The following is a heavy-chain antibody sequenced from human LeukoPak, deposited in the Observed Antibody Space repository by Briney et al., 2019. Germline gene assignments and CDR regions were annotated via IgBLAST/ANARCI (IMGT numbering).Heavy chain of an antibody. CDR2: INHSGST. J-gene: IGHJ3*02. CDR1: GGSFSGYY. V-gene: IGHV4-34*01. Sequence: PSETLSLTCAVYGGSFSGYYWSWIRQPPGKGLEWIGEINHSGSTNYNPSLKSRVTISVDTSKNQFSLKLSSVTAADTAVYYCARGGDKVEMATISAFDIWGQGTIVTVSS. CDR3: ARGGDKVEMATISAFDI. D-gene: IGHD5-24*01.